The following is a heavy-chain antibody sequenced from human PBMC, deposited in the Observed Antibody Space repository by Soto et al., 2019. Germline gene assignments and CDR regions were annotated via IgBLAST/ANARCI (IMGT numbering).Heavy chain of an antibody. D-gene: IGHD3-3*01. V-gene: IGHV2-5*02. CDR1: GFSLTTSGVG. J-gene: IGHJ4*02. CDR2: IYWDDDK. CDR3: AHRILRTVFGLVTTTAIYFDF. Sequence: QFTLNESGPPVVKPAETLTLTCTFSGFSLTTSGVGVGWIRQSPGKAPEWLALIYWDDDKRYSASLKSRLTITKDTSKNQVVLTMASVDPADTATYYCAHRILRTVFGLVTTTAIYFDFWGQGTPVVVSS.